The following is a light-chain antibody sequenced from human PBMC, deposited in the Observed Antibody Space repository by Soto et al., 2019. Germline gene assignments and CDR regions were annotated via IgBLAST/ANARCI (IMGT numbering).Light chain of an antibody. J-gene: IGKJ4*01. CDR1: QSVGSN. V-gene: IGKV3-11*01. CDR3: QQRSDRLS. Sequence: VVLTQSPATLSLSLGESATLSCRASQSVGSNLAWYQQKRGQAPRLLIYDATERATGIPARFTGSRSGTDFTPSISSLEPDDFAVYYCQQRSDRLSFGGGTVVEI. CDR2: DAT.